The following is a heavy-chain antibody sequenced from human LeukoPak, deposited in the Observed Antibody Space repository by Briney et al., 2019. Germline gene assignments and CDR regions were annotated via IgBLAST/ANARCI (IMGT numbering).Heavy chain of an antibody. CDR1: GGSISSSSYY. D-gene: IGHD3-22*01. Sequence: PSETLSLTCTVSGGSISSSSYYWGWVRQPPRKGLEWIGSIYYSGSTYYNPSLKSRVTISVDTSKNQFSLKLSSVTAADTAVYYCARDIDSTGYYDPWGQGTLVTVSS. CDR2: IYYSGST. V-gene: IGHV4-39*01. CDR3: ARDIDSTGYYDP. J-gene: IGHJ5*02.